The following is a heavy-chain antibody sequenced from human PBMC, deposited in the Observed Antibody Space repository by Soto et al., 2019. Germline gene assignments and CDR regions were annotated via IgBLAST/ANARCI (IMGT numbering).Heavy chain of an antibody. Sequence: EVHLLESGGDLVQPGGTLILSCVASGYPFGDYAMRWVRQAPGKGLEWGSAIGPTEAHAPAYAASVKGRFTISRDNARNILYLQMTNLRAEDTGVYYCAKDAIPYNGRDDAFDLWGQGTMVTVSS. D-gene: IGHD2-2*02. CDR2: IGPTEAHAP. V-gene: IGHV3-23*01. J-gene: IGHJ3*01. CDR3: AKDAIPYNGRDDAFDL. CDR1: GYPFGDYA.